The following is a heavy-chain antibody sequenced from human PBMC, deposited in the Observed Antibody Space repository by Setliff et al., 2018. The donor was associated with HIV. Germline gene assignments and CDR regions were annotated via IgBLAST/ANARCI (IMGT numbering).Heavy chain of an antibody. V-gene: IGHV4-39*07. J-gene: IGHJ2*01. CDR3: ARASDGDYEFWYFDL. D-gene: IGHD4-17*01. CDR2: IYSSGST. CDR1: GGSISSSGYY. Sequence: SETLSLTCTVSGGSISSSGYYWGWVRQPPGRGLEWIATIYSSGSTNYNPSLKSRVTISVDTSKNQFSLKLSSVTAADTAVYYCARASDGDYEFWYFDLWGRGTLVTVSS.